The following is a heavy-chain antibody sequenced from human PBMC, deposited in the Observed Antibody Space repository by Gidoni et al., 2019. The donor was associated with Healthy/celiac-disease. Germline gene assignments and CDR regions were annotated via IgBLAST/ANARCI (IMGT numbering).Heavy chain of an antibody. D-gene: IGHD3-22*01. CDR1: GGSISSSSYY. J-gene: IGHJ5*02. V-gene: IGHV4-39*01. CDR3: ASMANYYDSPGSNS. Sequence: QLQLQESGPGLVKPSETLSLTCTVSGGSISSSSYYWGWIRQPPGKGLEWIGSIYYSGSTYYNPSLKSRVTISVDTSKNQFSLKLSSVTAADTAVYYCASMANYYDSPGSNSWGQGTLVTVSS. CDR2: IYYSGST.